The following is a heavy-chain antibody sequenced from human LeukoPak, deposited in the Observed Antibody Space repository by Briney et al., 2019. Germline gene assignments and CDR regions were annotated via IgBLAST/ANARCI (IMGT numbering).Heavy chain of an antibody. CDR3: AADPLWSAGAY. J-gene: IGHJ4*02. D-gene: IGHD3-10*01. V-gene: IGHV4-61*02. CDR1: GGSISNGDYL. CDR2: MSSSGSS. Sequence: SETLSLTCTLSGGSISNGDYLWSWIRQPAGKGLDWIGRMSSSGSSNYNPALKSLFTISADTSKDQLSLNFSAVTAADTAMYYCAADPLWSAGAYWGQGTLVTVSS.